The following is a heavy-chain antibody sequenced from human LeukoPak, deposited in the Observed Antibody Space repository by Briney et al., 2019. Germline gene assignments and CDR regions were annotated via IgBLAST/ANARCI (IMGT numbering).Heavy chain of an antibody. V-gene: IGHV3-74*01. J-gene: IGHJ6*04. D-gene: IGHD6-6*01. CDR3: ARDLPSSLCCESYGMDV. Sequence: GGSLRLSCAASGFTFSSYWMHWVRQAPGKGLVWVSRINSDGSSTSYADSVKGRFTISRDNAKNTLYLQMNSLRAEDTAVYYCARDLPSSLCCESYGMDVWGKGTTVTVSS. CDR2: INSDGSST. CDR1: GFTFSSYW.